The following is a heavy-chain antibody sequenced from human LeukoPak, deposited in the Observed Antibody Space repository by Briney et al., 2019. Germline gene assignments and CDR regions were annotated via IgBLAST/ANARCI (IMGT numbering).Heavy chain of an antibody. CDR2: INPNSGGT. J-gene: IGHJ4*02. D-gene: IGHD3-3*01. CDR3: ARGDFTIFGVVIIWSGDY. CDR1: GYTFTGYY. Sequence: ASVKVSCKASGYTFTGYYMHWVRQAPGQGLEWMGWINPNSGGTNYAQKFQGRVTMTRDTSISTAYMELSRLRSDDTAVYYCARGDFTIFGVVIIWSGDYWGQGTLVTVSS. V-gene: IGHV1-2*02.